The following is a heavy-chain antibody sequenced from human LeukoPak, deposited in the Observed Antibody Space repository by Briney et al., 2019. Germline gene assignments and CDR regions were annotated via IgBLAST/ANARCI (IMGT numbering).Heavy chain of an antibody. J-gene: IGHJ4*02. V-gene: IGHV3-11*05. D-gene: IGHD2-2*01. Sequence: GGSLRLSCATSGSPFTDSPMNWVRQAPGKGLEWVSNIRTSTEGTNYAIYADSVKGRVTFSRDDAKNTLYLHMHSLRSDDTAVYFCARDHQYDFDYWGQGTLVTVSS. CDR1: GSPFTDSP. CDR2: IRTST. CDR3: ARDHQYDFDY.